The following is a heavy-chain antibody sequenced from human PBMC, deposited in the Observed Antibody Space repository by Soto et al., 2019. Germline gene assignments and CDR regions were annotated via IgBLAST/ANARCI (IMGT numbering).Heavy chain of an antibody. CDR1: GFTFSSYA. J-gene: IGHJ4*02. Sequence: QVQLVESGGGVVQPGRSLRLSCAASGFTFSSYAMHWVRQAPGKGLEWVAVISYDGSNKYYADSVKGRFTISRDNSKNTLYLQMNSLRAEDTAVYYCARDHRYYDSSGYYYSGFDYWGQGTLVTVSS. V-gene: IGHV3-30-3*01. CDR2: ISYDGSNK. D-gene: IGHD3-22*01. CDR3: ARDHRYYDSSGYYYSGFDY.